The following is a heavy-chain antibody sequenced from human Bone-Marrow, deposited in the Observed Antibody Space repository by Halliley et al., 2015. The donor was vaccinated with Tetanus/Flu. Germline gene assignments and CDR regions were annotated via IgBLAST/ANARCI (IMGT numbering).Heavy chain of an antibody. Sequence: SLRLSCAASGFIFSNYDMNWVRQAPGKGPEWVSYISRSSSHIYNADSVKGRFTISRDNDKNSLFLQMNNLRAEDTAVYYCARYRAPTARVGVMDVWGQWTPVTVSS. CDR1: GFIFSNYD. V-gene: IGHV3-21*06. D-gene: IGHD1-1*01. CDR2: ISRSSSHI. J-gene: IGHJ6*02. CDR3: ARYRAPTARVGVMDV.